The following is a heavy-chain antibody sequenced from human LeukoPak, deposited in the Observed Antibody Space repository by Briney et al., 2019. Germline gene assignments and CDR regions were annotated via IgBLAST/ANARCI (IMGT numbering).Heavy chain of an antibody. Sequence: SETLSLTCSVSGGSISGFYWSWIRQPPGRGLEWIGQIYYSEGAHYNPSLKSRVTISFDTPQNQFSLKLRSVTAADTAVYSCARHGQTYYYGMDVWGQGTTVTVSS. V-gene: IGHV4-59*08. J-gene: IGHJ6*02. CDR1: GGSISGFY. CDR3: ARHGQTYYYGMDV. CDR2: IYYSEGA.